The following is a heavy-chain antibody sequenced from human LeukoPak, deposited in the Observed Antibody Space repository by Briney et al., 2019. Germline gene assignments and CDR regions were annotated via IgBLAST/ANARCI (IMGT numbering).Heavy chain of an antibody. CDR2: IYYSGST. CDR1: GGSISSYY. CDR3: ARAAGVDYDSSGYHDY. Sequence: AETLSLTCTVSGGSISSYYWSWIRQPPGKGLEWIGYIYYSGSTNYNPSLKSRVTISVGTSKNQFSLKLSSVTAADTAVYYCARAAGVDYDSSGYHDYWGQGTLVTVSS. V-gene: IGHV4-59*01. J-gene: IGHJ4*02. D-gene: IGHD3-22*01.